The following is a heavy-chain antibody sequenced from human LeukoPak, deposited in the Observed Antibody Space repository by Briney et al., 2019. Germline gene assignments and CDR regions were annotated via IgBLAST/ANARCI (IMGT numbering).Heavy chain of an antibody. V-gene: IGHV4-30-2*01. CDR3: ARGSSGRHDY. CDR2: IYHSGST. D-gene: IGHD1-1*01. CDR1: GGSISSGGYY. Sequence: SQTLSLTCTVSGGSISSGGYYWSWIRQPPGKGLEWIGYIYHSGSTYYNPSLKSRVTISVDRSKNRFSLKLSSVTAADTAVYYCARGSSGRHDYWGQGTLVTVSS. J-gene: IGHJ4*02.